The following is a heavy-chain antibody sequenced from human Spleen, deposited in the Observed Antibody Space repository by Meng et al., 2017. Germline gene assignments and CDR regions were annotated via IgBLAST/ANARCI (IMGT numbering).Heavy chain of an antibody. J-gene: IGHJ3*02. CDR3: ARDLRPPRAYDI. CDR2: IHYSGST. V-gene: IGHV4-39*07. CDR1: GGSISSSNCF. Sequence: ESLKISCTVSGGSISSSNCFWGWIRQSPGKGLEWIGSIHYSGSTYYNPSLKSRVTISVDTSKNQFFLKLDSVTAADAAVYYCARDLRPPRAYDIWGQGAMVTVSS.